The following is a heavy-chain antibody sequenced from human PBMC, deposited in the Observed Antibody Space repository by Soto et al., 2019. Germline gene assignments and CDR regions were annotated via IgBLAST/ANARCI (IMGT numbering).Heavy chain of an antibody. CDR3: ARDVLPYCGSDCYPGYFHH. V-gene: IGHV1-18*04. CDR2: ISAYNGNT. Sequence: QVQLVQSGVEVKKPGASVKVSCKASGYTFPNYGINLVRQAPGQWLEWMGWISAYNGNTDYAQKLQGRVTMTTDTTTTTAYMEVTNLRSDDTAVYYCARDVLPYCGSDCYPGYFHHWGQGTLVIVSS. J-gene: IGHJ1*01. CDR1: GYTFPNYG. D-gene: IGHD2-21*02.